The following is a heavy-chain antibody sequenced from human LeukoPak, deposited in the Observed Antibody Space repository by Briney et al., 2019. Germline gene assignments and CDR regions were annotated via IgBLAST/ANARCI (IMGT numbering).Heavy chain of an antibody. Sequence: PGGSLRLSCAASGFTFSSYSMNWVRQAPGKGLEWVAVLSYDGKDRYYADSVKGRFTISRDNSKNTLYLQMNSLRTEDTAVYYCAKDQTWAAASYYFDYWGQGTLVTVSS. J-gene: IGHJ4*02. CDR2: LSYDGKDR. D-gene: IGHD6-13*01. CDR1: GFTFSSYS. CDR3: AKDQTWAAASYYFDY. V-gene: IGHV3-30*18.